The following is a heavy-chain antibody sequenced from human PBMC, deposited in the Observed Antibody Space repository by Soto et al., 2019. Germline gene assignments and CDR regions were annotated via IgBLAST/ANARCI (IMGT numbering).Heavy chain of an antibody. V-gene: IGHV1-2*04. CDR3: ARERAAAGISGLFDP. J-gene: IGHJ5*02. D-gene: IGHD6-13*01. CDR1: GYTFTGYY. CDR2: INPNSGGT. Sequence: ASVKVSCKASGYTFTGYYMHWVRQAPGQGLEWMGWINPNSGGTNYAQKFQGWVTMTRDTSISTAYMELSRLRSDDTAVYYCARERAAAGISGLFDPWGQGTLVTVSS.